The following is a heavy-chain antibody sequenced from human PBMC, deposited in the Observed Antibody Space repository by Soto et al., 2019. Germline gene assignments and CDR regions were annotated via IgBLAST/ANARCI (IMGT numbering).Heavy chain of an antibody. J-gene: IGHJ6*03. CDR3: ARSLPNVLRFLEWLLWSMDV. V-gene: IGHV1-3*01. CDR2: INAGNGNT. CDR1: GYTFTSYA. D-gene: IGHD3-3*01. Sequence: GASVKLSRKASGYTFTSYAMHLVRQAPGQRLERMGWINAGNGNTKYSQKFQGRVTITRDTSASTAYMELSSLRSEDTAVYYCARSLPNVLRFLEWLLWSMDVWGKGTTVTVSS.